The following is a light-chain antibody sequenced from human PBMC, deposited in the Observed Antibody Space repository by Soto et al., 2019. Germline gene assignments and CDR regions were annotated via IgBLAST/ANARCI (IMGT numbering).Light chain of an antibody. CDR3: ATWDDSLNGVV. CDR2: SHN. CDR1: SSNIGSNT. J-gene: IGLJ2*01. Sequence: QSVLTQPPSASGTPGQRVTISCSGTSSNIGSNTVNWYQHLPGTAPKLLIYSHNQRPSGVPDRFSGSRSGTSASLAISRLQSADEADYYCATWDDSLNGVVFGGGTKLTVL. V-gene: IGLV1-44*01.